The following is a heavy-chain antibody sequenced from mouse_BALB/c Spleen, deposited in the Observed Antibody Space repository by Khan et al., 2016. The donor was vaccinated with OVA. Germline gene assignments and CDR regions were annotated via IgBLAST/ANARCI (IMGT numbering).Heavy chain of an antibody. V-gene: IGHV1S132*01. J-gene: IGHJ3*01. Sequence: QIQLVQSGAELVKPGASVKLSCKTSGYTFTSYWIQWVKQRPGQGLGWIGQIFPGTGTTYYHETFKGKATLTVDTSANTAYMQFSSLTSEDSAVYFCARGYFGNYEFVYWGQGTLVTVSP. D-gene: IGHD2-1*01. CDR3: ARGYFGNYEFVY. CDR2: IFPGTGTT. CDR1: GYTFTSYW.